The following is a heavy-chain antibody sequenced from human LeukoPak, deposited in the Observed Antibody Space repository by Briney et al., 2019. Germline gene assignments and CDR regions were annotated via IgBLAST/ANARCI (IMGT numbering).Heavy chain of an antibody. Sequence: GGSLRLSCAASGFTFSSYSMNWVRQAPGKGLEWVSSISSNSRYTYYADSVKGRFTISRDNAKSSLYLQMNSLRAEDTAVYYCARALIGYYFDYWGQGTLVTVSS. D-gene: IGHD2-8*01. CDR3: ARALIGYYFDY. CDR2: ISSNSRYT. V-gene: IGHV3-21*01. J-gene: IGHJ4*02. CDR1: GFTFSSYS.